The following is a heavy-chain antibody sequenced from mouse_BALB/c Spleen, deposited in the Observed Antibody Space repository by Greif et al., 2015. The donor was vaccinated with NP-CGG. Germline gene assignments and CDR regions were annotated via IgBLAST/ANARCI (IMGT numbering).Heavy chain of an antibody. CDR3: ARLYYYGSSSYWYFDV. CDR1: GFTFSSYG. V-gene: IGHV5-6*01. Sequence: EVKLMESGGDLVKPGGSLKLSCAASGFTFSSYGMSWVRQTPDKRLEWVATIGSGGSYTYYPDSVKGRFTISRDNAKNTLYLQMSSLKSEDTAMYYCARLYYYGSSSYWYFDVWGAGTTVTVSS. CDR2: IGSGGSYT. J-gene: IGHJ1*01. D-gene: IGHD1-1*01.